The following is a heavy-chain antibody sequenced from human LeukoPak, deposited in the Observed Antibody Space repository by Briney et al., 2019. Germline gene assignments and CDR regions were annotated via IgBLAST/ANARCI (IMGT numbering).Heavy chain of an antibody. CDR3: AMVTTGQIQFDY. J-gene: IGHJ4*02. D-gene: IGHD4-11*01. CDR1: GGTFSSYA. V-gene: IGHV1-69*05. Sequence: SVKVSCKASGGTFSSYAISWVRQAPGQGLEWMGGIIPIFGTANYAQKFQGRVTMTRDTSISTAYMELSRLRSDDTAVYYCAMVTTGQIQFDYWGQGTLVTVSS. CDR2: IIPIFGTA.